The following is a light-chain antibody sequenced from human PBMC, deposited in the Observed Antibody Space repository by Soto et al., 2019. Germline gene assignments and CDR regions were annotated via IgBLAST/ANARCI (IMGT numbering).Light chain of an antibody. CDR3: YQETNWLALT. CDR2: DAS. CDR1: QTVSSN. Sequence: EIVMTQSPAALSVSPGESATLSCRASQTVSSNLAWYQQKPGQAPRLLIYDASTRANGIPVRFRGSGSGKHFAVYLSTIQSEGSTDYYWYQETNWLALTFDGGTKVELK. V-gene: IGKV3-15*01. J-gene: IGKJ4*01.